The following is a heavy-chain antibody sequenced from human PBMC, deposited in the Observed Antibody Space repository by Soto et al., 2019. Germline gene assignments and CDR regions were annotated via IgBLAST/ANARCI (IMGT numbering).Heavy chain of an antibody. Sequence: ASVKVSCKTSGYTFSNYEINWVRHATGQGLEWIGWINPNSGETGYAQRFQGRVTMTTSSSLSTAYLELSSLTSDDTAVYYCARIAMPARPRWYNWFDPWGQGTLVTVSS. CDR3: ARIAMPARPRWYNWFDP. V-gene: IGHV1-8*02. J-gene: IGHJ5*02. D-gene: IGHD2-2*01. CDR1: GYTFSNYE. CDR2: INPNSGET.